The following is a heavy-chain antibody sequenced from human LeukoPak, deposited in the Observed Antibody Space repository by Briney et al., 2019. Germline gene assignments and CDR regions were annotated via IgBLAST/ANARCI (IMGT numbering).Heavy chain of an antibody. V-gene: IGHV4-59*01. Sequence: SETLSLTCTVSGGSISSYYWSWIRQSPGKGLEWIGYIYYSGNTNYNPSLKSRVTISVDTSKNQFSLKLSSVTAADTAVYYCARRGDYGDYYDYWGQGTLVTVSS. D-gene: IGHD4-17*01. CDR3: ARRGDYGDYYDY. J-gene: IGHJ4*02. CDR1: GGSISSYY. CDR2: IYYSGNT.